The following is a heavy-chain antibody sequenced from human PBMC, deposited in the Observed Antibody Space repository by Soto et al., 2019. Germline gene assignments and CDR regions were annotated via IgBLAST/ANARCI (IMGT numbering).Heavy chain of an antibody. CDR3: ARDRDYYDSSGYYLPLYYFDY. Sequence: SQTLSLTCAISGDSVSSNSAAWNWIRQSPSRGLEWLGRTYYRSKWYNDYAVSVKSRITINPDTSKNQFSLQLNSVTPEDTAVYYCARDRDYYDSSGYYLPLYYFDYWGQGTLVTVSS. V-gene: IGHV6-1*01. CDR1: GDSVSSNSAA. D-gene: IGHD3-22*01. CDR2: TYYRSKWYN. J-gene: IGHJ4*02.